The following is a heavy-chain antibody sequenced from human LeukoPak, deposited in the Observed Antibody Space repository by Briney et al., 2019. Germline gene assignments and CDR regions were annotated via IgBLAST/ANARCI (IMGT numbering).Heavy chain of an antibody. Sequence: SVKVSCKASGGTFNSYAITWVRQAPGQGLEWMGGIIPIFGTANYAQKFQGRVTITADKSTSTAYMELSSLRSEDTAVYYCATSLIVGNWFDPWGQGTLVTVSS. CDR3: ATSLIVGNWFDP. D-gene: IGHD2-15*01. CDR2: IIPIFGTA. V-gene: IGHV1-69*06. CDR1: GGTFNSYA. J-gene: IGHJ5*02.